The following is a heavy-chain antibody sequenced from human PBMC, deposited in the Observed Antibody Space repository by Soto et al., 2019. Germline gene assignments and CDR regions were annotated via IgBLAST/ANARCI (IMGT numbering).Heavy chain of an antibody. Sequence: PSETLSLTCAVYGGSFSGYYWSWIRQPPGKGLEWIGDINHSGSTNYNPSLKSRVTISVDTSKNQFSLKLSSVTAADTAVYYCARSRGYGDYDFDYWGQGTLVTVSS. CDR2: INHSGST. V-gene: IGHV4-34*01. J-gene: IGHJ4*02. CDR1: GGSFSGYY. CDR3: ARSRGYGDYDFDY. D-gene: IGHD4-17*01.